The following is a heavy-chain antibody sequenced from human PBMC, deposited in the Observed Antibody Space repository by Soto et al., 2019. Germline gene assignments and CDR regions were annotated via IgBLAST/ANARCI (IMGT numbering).Heavy chain of an antibody. CDR1: GGTFSSYT. V-gene: IGHV1-69*02. J-gene: IGHJ3*02. CDR2: IIPILGIA. D-gene: IGHD4-17*01. Sequence: QVQLVQSGAEVKKPGSSVKVSCKASGGTFSSYTISWVRQASGQGLEWMGRIIPILGIANYAQKFQGRVTITADKSTSTAYMELSSLRSEDTAVYYCAGQHDYGDNGAFDIWGQGTMVTVSS. CDR3: AGQHDYGDNGAFDI.